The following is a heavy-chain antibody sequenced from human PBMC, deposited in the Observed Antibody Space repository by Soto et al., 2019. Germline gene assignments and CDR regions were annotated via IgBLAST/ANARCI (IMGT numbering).Heavy chain of an antibody. CDR1: GGSFSGYY. CDR3: ARVRPGLLAAPYYFDY. CDR2: INHSGST. Sequence: PSETLSLTCAVYGGSFSGYYWSWIRQPPGKGLEWIGEINHSGSTNYNPSLKSRVTISVDTSKNQFSLKLSSVTAADTAVYYCARVRPGLLAAPYYFDYWGQGTLVTVSS. D-gene: IGHD6-6*01. V-gene: IGHV4-34*01. J-gene: IGHJ4*02.